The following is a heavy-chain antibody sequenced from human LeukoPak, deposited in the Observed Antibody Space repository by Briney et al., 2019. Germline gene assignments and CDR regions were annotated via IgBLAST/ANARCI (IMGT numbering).Heavy chain of an antibody. D-gene: IGHD3-22*01. J-gene: IGHJ4*02. CDR2: IYPADSDT. CDR3: ATIEYYYDSSGYYVPRYFDY. Sequence: GASLQISCKGSGYSFTSYWIAWVRQMPGKGLEWMGMIYPADSDTRYSPSFQGQVTISADKSISTAYLQWSSLKASDTAMIYCATIEYYYDSSGYYVPRYFDYWGQGTLVTVSS. CDR1: GYSFTSYW. V-gene: IGHV5-51*01.